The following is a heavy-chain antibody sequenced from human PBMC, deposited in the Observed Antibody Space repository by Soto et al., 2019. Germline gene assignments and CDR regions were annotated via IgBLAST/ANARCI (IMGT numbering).Heavy chain of an antibody. CDR3: ARDGTEMATTQEGNY. CDR2: IIPIFGTA. D-gene: IGHD5-12*01. CDR1: GGTFSSYA. Sequence: QVQLVQSGAEVKKPGSSVKVSCKASGGTFSSYAISWVRQAPGQGLEWMGGIIPIFGTANYAQKFQGRVTITADESTNTAYMELSSLRSEDTAVYYCARDGTEMATTQEGNYWGQGTLVTVSS. V-gene: IGHV1-69*12. J-gene: IGHJ4*02.